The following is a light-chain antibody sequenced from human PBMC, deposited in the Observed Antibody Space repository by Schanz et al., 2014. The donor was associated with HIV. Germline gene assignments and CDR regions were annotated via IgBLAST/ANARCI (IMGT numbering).Light chain of an antibody. CDR1: AFNIGQNY. Sequence: QSVLTQPPSMSAAPGQRVTISCAGSAFNIGQNYVSWFQQFPGTAPKLLIYVNHQRPSDIPDRFSGSKTGTSATLVIIGLQTGDEADYYCGTWDSTLSAVVFGGGTKVTVL. J-gene: IGLJ2*01. CDR2: VNH. V-gene: IGLV1-51*01. CDR3: GTWDSTLSAVV.